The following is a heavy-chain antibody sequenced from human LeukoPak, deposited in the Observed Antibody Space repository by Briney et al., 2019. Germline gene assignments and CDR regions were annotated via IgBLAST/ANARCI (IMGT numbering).Heavy chain of an antibody. CDR1: GYSISKYW. CDR3: ARGMYFYDSGGYMDDNFEF. V-gene: IGHV5-51*01. Sequence: GEALKISWNGSGYSISKYWIGWVRHRPREGVEWMGITYPGGADTRYSPSCEGQVIISADNTTNTAHLQWRSLKASDSAIYSCARGMYFYDSGGYMDDNFEFWGPGTLVTVSS. J-gene: IGHJ3*01. D-gene: IGHD3-22*01. CDR2: TYPGGADT.